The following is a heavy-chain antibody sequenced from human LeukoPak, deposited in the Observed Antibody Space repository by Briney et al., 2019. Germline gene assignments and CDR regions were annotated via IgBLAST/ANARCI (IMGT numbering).Heavy chain of an antibody. CDR2: IYYSGST. Sequence: RPSETLSLTCTVSGGSISSSSYYWGWIRQPPGKGLEWIGSIYYSGSTYYNPSLKSRVTIFVDTSKNQFSLKLSSVTAADTAVYYCARVVPARRYFDYWGQGTLVTVSS. CDR3: ARVVPARRYFDY. CDR1: GGSISSSSYY. J-gene: IGHJ4*02. D-gene: IGHD2-2*01. V-gene: IGHV4-39*07.